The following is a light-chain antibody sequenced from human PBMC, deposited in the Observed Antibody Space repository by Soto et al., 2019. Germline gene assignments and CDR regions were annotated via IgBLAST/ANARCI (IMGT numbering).Light chain of an antibody. Sequence: AIQLTQSPSSLSASVGDRVTITCLASQDIRGALAWYQQKPGKPPKLLIFDVSSLQSGVPSRFSGSGSGTDFTLTISSLQPEDFATYYYQQFNTYPITFGQGTRLEIK. V-gene: IGKV1-13*02. CDR1: QDIRGA. CDR3: QQFNTYPIT. CDR2: DVS. J-gene: IGKJ5*01.